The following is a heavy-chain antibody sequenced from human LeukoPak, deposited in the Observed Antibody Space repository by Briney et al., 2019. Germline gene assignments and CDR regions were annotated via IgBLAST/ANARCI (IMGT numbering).Heavy chain of an antibody. CDR1: GFSLSTSGMR. D-gene: IGHD3-10*01. CDR2: IDWDDDK. Sequence: SGPALEKPTQTLTLTCTFSGFSLSTSGMRVSWIRQPPGKALEWIARIDWDDDKFYSTSLKTRLTISKDTSKNRVVLTMTNMDPVDTATYYCARFYYYGSGSYVYYYGMDVWGKGTTVTVSS. CDR3: ARFYYYGSGSYVYYYGMDV. J-gene: IGHJ6*04. V-gene: IGHV2-70*04.